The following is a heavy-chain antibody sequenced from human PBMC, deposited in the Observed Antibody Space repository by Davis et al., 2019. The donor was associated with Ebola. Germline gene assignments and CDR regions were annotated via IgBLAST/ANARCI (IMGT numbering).Heavy chain of an antibody. D-gene: IGHD3-22*01. J-gene: IGHJ3*02. V-gene: IGHV4-59*01. CDR3: ARKSYYYDSSGYHRGAFDI. CDR2: IYHSGST. CDR1: GDSISNYY. Sequence: SETLSLTCTVSGDSISNYYWTWIRQPPGKGLEWIGYIYHSGSTYYNPSLKSRVTISVDRSKNQFSLKLSSVTAADTAVYYCARKSYYYDSSGYHRGAFDIWGQGTMVTVSS.